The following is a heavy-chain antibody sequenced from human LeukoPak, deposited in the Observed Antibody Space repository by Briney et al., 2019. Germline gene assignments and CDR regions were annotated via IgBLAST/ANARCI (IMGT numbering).Heavy chain of an antibody. J-gene: IGHJ4*02. Sequence: SETLSLTCTVSGGSISSYYWSWIRQPPGKGLEWIGYIYYSGSTNYNPSLKSRVTISVDTSKNQFSLKLSSVTAADTAVYYCARGRRRGNYFDYWGQGTLVTVSS. V-gene: IGHV4-59*12. CDR1: GGSISSYY. CDR3: ARGRRRGNYFDY. D-gene: IGHD3-10*01. CDR2: IYYSGST.